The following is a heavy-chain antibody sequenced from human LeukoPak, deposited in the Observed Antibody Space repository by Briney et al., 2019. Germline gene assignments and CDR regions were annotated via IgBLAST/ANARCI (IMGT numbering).Heavy chain of an antibody. D-gene: IGHD2/OR15-2a*01. CDR1: GGSISSSNYY. V-gene: IGHV4-39*07. CDR3: ARVRIAAFDY. J-gene: IGHJ4*02. CDR2: IHSSGST. Sequence: SSETLSLTCSVSGGSISSSNYYWDWIRQSPGKGLEWIGSIHSSGSTYYNPSLKSRVTQSIDTSKNQFSLKLSSVTAADTAVYYCARVRIAAFDYWGQGTLVTVSS.